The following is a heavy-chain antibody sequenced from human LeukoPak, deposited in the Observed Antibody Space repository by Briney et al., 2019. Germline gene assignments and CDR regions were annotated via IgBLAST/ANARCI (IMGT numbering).Heavy chain of an antibody. V-gene: IGHV4-59*01. CDR1: GGSISSYY. J-gene: IGHJ4*02. CDR2: INYSGST. Sequence: PSETLSLTCTVSGGSISSYYWTWIRQPPGKGLEWIGYINYSGSTNYNPSLKSRVSTSIDTPKNQFSLKLSSVTAADTAVYYCARGYYDVLTGLYYFDYWGQGTLVTVSS. CDR3: ARGYYDVLTGLYYFDY. D-gene: IGHD3-9*01.